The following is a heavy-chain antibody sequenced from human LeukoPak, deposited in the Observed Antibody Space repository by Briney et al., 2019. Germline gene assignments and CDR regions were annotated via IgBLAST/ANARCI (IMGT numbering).Heavy chain of an antibody. CDR3: AREVVAAAGTVDY. Sequence: PSETLSLTCTVSGDSISSYYWSWIRQPPGKGVEWIGYIYYSGSTNYNPSLKSRVTISVDTSKNQFSLKLTSVTAADTAVYYCAREVVAAAGTVDYWGQGTLVTVSS. V-gene: IGHV4-59*01. CDR1: GDSISSYY. CDR2: IYYSGST. D-gene: IGHD6-13*01. J-gene: IGHJ4*02.